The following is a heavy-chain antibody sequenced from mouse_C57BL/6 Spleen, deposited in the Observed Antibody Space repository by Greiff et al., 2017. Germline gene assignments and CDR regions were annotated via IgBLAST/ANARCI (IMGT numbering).Heavy chain of an antibody. CDR1: GFTFSDYG. D-gene: IGHD2-1*01. CDR3: ARRDGKAMDY. J-gene: IGHJ4*01. Sequence: VMLVESGGGLVKPGGSLKLSCAASGFTFSDYGMHWVRQAPEKGLEWVAYISSGSSTIYYADTVKGRFTISRDNAKNTLFLQMTSLRSEDTAMYYCARRDGKAMDYWGQGTSVTVSS. V-gene: IGHV5-17*01. CDR2: ISSGSSTI.